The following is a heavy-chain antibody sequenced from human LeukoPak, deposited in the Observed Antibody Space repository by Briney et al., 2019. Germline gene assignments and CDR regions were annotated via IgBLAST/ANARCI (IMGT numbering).Heavy chain of an antibody. CDR1: GFSLSDHY. CDR2: SRNKANSYTT. V-gene: IGHV3-72*01. J-gene: IGHJ4*02. D-gene: IGHD3-22*01. Sequence: GGSLRLSCAASGFSLSDHYMDWVRQVPGKGLEWVGHSRNKANSYTTEYAASVKGRFTISRDDSKNSLHLHMNSLKTEDTPVYYCPSSAGSVYCAYWGQGPLVPVSP. CDR3: PSSAGSVYCAY.